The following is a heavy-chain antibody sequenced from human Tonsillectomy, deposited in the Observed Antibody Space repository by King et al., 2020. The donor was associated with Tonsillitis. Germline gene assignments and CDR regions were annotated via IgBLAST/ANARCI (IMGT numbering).Heavy chain of an antibody. Sequence: VQLVESGGGVVQPGRSLRLSCAASGFTFSSYGMHWVRQAPGKGLEWVAVIWYDGSNKYYADSVKGRFTISRDNSKNTLYLQMNSLRAEDTAVYYCARHVYDSSGYWGNFDYWGQGTLVTVSS. J-gene: IGHJ4*02. CDR1: GFTFSSYG. V-gene: IGHV3-33*08. CDR2: IWYDGSNK. CDR3: ARHVYDSSGYWGNFDY. D-gene: IGHD3-22*01.